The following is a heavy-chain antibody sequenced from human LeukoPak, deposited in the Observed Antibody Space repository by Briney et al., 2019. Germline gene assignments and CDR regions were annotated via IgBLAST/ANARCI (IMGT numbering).Heavy chain of an antibody. CDR2: ISGSGGST. V-gene: IGHV3-23*01. Sequence: GGSLRLSCAASGFTFSSYAMSWVRQAPGKGLEWVSAISGSGGSTYYADSVKVRFTISRDNSKNTLYLQMNSLRAEDTAVYYCAKDLSSSFDTYGSHWGQGTLVTVSS. CDR3: AKDLSSSFDTYGSH. CDR1: GFTFSSYA. D-gene: IGHD6-13*01. J-gene: IGHJ4*02.